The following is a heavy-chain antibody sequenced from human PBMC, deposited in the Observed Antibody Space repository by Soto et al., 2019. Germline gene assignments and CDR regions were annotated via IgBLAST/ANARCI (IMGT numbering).Heavy chain of an antibody. CDR1: GYSVSSTSNY. CDR2: MFDSGTT. J-gene: IGHJ4*02. V-gene: IGHV4-39*01. CDR3: ARHKRYYFDRSGDPGAYYFDY. Sequence: SETLSLTCTVSGYSVSSTSNYWGWIRQPPGKGLEWIGSMFDSGTTFYNPSLKNRFTMSVDTSENQFSLRLSSVTAADTAVYYCARHKRYYFDRSGDPGAYYFDYWGQGALVTVSS. D-gene: IGHD3-22*01.